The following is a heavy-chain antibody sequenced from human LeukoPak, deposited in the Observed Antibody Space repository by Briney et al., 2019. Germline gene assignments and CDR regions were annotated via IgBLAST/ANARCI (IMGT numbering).Heavy chain of an antibody. J-gene: IGHJ4*02. CDR3: AHRSPARRPQSTRGWYSDYFDF. V-gene: IGHV2-5*02. Sequence: SGPTLVNPTQTLTLTCAFSGFSLSSSGAGVGWVRQPPGKALECLAIIYWDNDKRYSPSLRSRLTITKDTSKNQVVLTMTNMDPVDTATYYCAHRSPARRPQSTRGWYSDYFDFWGQGTLVPVSS. D-gene: IGHD6-19*01. CDR2: IYWDNDK. CDR1: GFSLSSSGAG.